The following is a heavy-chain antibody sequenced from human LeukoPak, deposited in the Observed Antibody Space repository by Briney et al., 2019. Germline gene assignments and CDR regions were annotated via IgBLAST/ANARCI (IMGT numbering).Heavy chain of an antibody. CDR2: INHSGST. CDR3: ARSGYSSTWYLQNFELDY. Sequence: PSETLSLTCAVYGGSFSGYYWSWIRQPPGKGLEWIGQINHSGSTNYNPSLKSRVTISVDTSKNQYSLKLSSVTAADTAVYFCARSGYSSTWYLQNFELDYWGQGTLVTVSS. V-gene: IGHV4-34*01. D-gene: IGHD2-2*01. CDR1: GGSFSGYY. J-gene: IGHJ4*02.